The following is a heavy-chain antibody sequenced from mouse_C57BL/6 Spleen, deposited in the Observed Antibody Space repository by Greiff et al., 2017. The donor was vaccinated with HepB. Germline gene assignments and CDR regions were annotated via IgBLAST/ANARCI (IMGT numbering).Heavy chain of an antibody. CDR1: GFTFSSYA. CDR2: ISDGGSYT. V-gene: IGHV5-4*01. J-gene: IGHJ2*01. Sequence: VQLKESGGGLVKPGGSLKLSCAASGFTFSSYAMSWVRQTPEKRLEWVATISDGGSYTYYPDNVKGRFTISRDNAKNNLYLQMSHLKSEDTAMYYCARESFTTVVAYFDYWGQGTTLTVSS. CDR3: ARESFTTVVAYFDY. D-gene: IGHD1-1*01.